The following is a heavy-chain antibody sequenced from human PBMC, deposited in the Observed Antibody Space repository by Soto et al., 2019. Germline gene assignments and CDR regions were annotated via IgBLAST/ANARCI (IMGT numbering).Heavy chain of an antibody. CDR2: IIPILGIA. CDR3: ARAQSSSSSGIYY. Sequence: SVKVSCKASGGTFSSYTISWVRQAPGQGLEWMGRIIPILGIANYAQKFQGRVTITADKSTSTAYMELSSLRSEDTAVYYCARAQSSSSSGIYYWGQGTLVTVSS. D-gene: IGHD6-6*01. J-gene: IGHJ4*02. V-gene: IGHV1-69*02. CDR1: GGTFSSYT.